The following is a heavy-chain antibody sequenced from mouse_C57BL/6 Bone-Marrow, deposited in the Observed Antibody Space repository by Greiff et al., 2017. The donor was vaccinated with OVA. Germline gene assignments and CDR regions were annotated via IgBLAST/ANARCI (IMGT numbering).Heavy chain of an antibody. D-gene: IGHD1-1*01. V-gene: IGHV5-17*01. Sequence: EVQLVESGGGLVKPGGSLKLSCAASGFTFSDYGMHWVRQAPEKGLEWFAYISSGSSTLYYADTVKGRFTISRDNAKNTLFLQMTILRAEATAMYYCERDYYGSMDYWGQGTSVTVSS. CDR3: ERDYYGSMDY. CDR2: ISSGSSTL. CDR1: GFTFSDYG. J-gene: IGHJ4*01.